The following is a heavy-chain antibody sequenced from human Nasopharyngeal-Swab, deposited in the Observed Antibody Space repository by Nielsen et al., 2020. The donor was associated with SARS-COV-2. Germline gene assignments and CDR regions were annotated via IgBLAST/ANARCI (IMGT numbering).Heavy chain of an antibody. Sequence: KVSCKGCGYSFTSYWIGWVRQMPGKGLEWMGIIYPGDSDTRYSPSFQGQVTISADKSISTAYLQWSSLKASDTAMYYCAGFTVVTPDDAFDIWGQGTMVTVSS. CDR2: IYPGDSDT. J-gene: IGHJ3*02. CDR3: AGFTVVTPDDAFDI. V-gene: IGHV5-51*01. D-gene: IGHD4-23*01. CDR1: GYSFTSYW.